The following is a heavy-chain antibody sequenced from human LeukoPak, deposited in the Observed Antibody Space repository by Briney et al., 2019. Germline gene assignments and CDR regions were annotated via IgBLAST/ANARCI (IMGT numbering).Heavy chain of an antibody. D-gene: IGHD1-26*01. CDR3: ANWVGNWFDP. CDR2: IYLGGSP. V-gene: IGHV4-4*07. J-gene: IGHJ5*02. CDR1: GDSIDSSS. Sequence: PSETLSLTCTVFGDSIDSSSWSWIRQPVGRGREWIGRIYLGGSPIYNPSLKSRVIMTVDTSKNQFLLWLRSVTAADTAIYYCANWVGNWFDPWGQGTLVTVSS.